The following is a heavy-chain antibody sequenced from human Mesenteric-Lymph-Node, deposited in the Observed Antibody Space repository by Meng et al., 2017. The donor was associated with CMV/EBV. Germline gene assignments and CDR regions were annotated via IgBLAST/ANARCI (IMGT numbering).Heavy chain of an antibody. V-gene: IGHV1-69*02. CDR3: AGGIAAAGSRWFDP. CDR2: IIPILGIA. CDR1: GGTFSSYT. J-gene: IGHJ5*02. Sequence: QVQLVQSGAEVNKPGSSVKVSCKASGGTFSSYTISWVRQAPGQGLEWMGRIIPILGIANYAQKFQGRVTITADKSTSTAYMELSSLRSEDTAVDYCAGGIAAAGSRWFDPWGQGTLVTVSS. D-gene: IGHD6-13*01.